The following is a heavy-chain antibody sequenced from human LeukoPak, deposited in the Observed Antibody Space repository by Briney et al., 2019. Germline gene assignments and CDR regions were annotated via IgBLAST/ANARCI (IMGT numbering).Heavy chain of an antibody. Sequence: ASVKVSCKASGYTFTDYYMHWVRQAPGQGLEWMGWINPNSGDTNYAQKFQGWVTMTRDTPISTAYMELSRLTSDDTAVYYCASDRSYDKGPLDYWGQGTLVTVSS. CDR1: GYTFTDYY. D-gene: IGHD3-22*01. J-gene: IGHJ4*02. CDR3: ASDRSYDKGPLDY. CDR2: INPNSGDT. V-gene: IGHV1-2*04.